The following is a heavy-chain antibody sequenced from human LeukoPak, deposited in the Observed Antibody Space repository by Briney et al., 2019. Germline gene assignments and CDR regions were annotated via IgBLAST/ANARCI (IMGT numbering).Heavy chain of an antibody. D-gene: IGHD1-26*01. CDR2: ISIDGKTI. CDR1: GFTFSSYS. V-gene: IGHV3-48*04. J-gene: IGHJ4*02. Sequence: PGGFLRLSCAASGFTFSSYSMNWVRQAPGKGLEWVSYISIDGKTIHYADSVKGRFTISRDNAKNSVYLQMNSLRVEDTAIYYCASLWELIGSWGQGTLVTVSS. CDR3: ASLWELIGS.